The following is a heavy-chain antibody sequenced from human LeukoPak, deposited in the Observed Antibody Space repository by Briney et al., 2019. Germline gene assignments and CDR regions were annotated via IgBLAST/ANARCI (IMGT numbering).Heavy chain of an antibody. D-gene: IGHD3-10*01. J-gene: IGHJ4*02. CDR2: IIPIFGTA. V-gene: IGHV1-69*13. Sequence: SVKVSCKASGGTFSSYAISWVRQAPGQGLEWMGGIIPIFGTANYAQKFQGRVTITAGESTSTAYMELSSLRSEDTAVYYCAMYQYYYGSVDYWGQGTLVTVSS. CDR3: AMYQYYYGSVDY. CDR1: GGTFSSYA.